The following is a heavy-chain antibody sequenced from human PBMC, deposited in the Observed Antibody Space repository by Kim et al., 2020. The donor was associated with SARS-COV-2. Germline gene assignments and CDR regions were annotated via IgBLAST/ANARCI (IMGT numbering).Heavy chain of an antibody. CDR2: ISGSGGST. CDR1: GFTFSSYA. J-gene: IGHJ2*01. Sequence: GGSLRLSCAASGFTFSSYAMSWVRQAPGKGLEWVSAISGSGGSTYYADSVKGRFTISRDNSKNTLYLQMNSLRAEDTAVYYCAKDGAGEYCGGDCYSFEVPWYFDLWGRGTLVTVSS. V-gene: IGHV3-23*01. D-gene: IGHD2-21*02. CDR3: AKDGAGEYCGGDCYSFEVPWYFDL.